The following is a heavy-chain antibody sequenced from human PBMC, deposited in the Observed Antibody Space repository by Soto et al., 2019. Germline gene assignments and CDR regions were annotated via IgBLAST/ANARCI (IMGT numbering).Heavy chain of an antibody. J-gene: IGHJ4*02. Sequence: GGSLRLSCTASGFTFSSYIMNWVRQAPGKGLEWVSAISGSGDSTYYADSVKGRFTISRDNSKNTLYLQMNSLRVEDTAIFYCAKKAEKHFDWMFYADSWGQGTLVTVSS. CDR2: ISGSGDST. CDR1: GFTFSSYI. CDR3: AKKAEKHFDWMFYADS. D-gene: IGHD3-9*01. V-gene: IGHV3-23*01.